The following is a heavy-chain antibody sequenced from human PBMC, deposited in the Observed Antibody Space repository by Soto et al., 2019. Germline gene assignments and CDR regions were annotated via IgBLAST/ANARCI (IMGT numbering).Heavy chain of an antibody. CDR2: IWYDGSNK. Sequence: QVQLVESGGGVVQPGRSLRLSCAASGFTFSSYGMHWVRQAPGKGLECVAVIWYDGSNKYYGDSVKGRFTISRDNPKNTLYLQRNSLRGEDTAVYYCARDQGAYTGDGMDVWGQGTTVTVSS. D-gene: IGHD2-21*01. CDR3: ARDQGAYTGDGMDV. J-gene: IGHJ6*02. V-gene: IGHV3-33*01. CDR1: GFTFSSYG.